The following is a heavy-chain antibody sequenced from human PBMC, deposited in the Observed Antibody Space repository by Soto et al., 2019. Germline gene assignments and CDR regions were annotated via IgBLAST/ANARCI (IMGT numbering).Heavy chain of an antibody. V-gene: IGHV4-39*01. J-gene: IGHJ6*03. CDR1: GGSISSSSYY. Sequence: SETLSLTCTVSGGSISSSSYYWGWIRQPPGKGLEWIGSIYYSGSTYYNPSLKSRVTISVDTSKNQFSLKLSSVTAADTAVYYCARQRYGDYPNYYYYMDVWGKGTTVTVSS. CDR2: IYYSGST. CDR3: ARQRYGDYPNYYYYMDV. D-gene: IGHD4-17*01.